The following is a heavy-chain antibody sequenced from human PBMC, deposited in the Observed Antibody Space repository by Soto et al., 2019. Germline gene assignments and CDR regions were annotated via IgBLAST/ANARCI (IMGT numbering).Heavy chain of an antibody. Sequence: EVQLLESGGGLVQPGGSLRLSCAASGFTFSSYAMSWVRQAPGKGLEWVSAISGSGGSTYYADSVKGRFTISRDNSKNTLYLQMNSLRAEDTAVYYCAKGPYYDPWSAADATLDYWGQGTLVTVSS. D-gene: IGHD3-3*01. CDR3: AKGPYYDPWSAADATLDY. CDR2: ISGSGGST. V-gene: IGHV3-23*01. J-gene: IGHJ4*02. CDR1: GFTFSSYA.